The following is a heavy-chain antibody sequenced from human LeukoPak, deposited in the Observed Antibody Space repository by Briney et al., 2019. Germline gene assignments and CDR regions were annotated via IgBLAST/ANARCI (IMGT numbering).Heavy chain of an antibody. CDR1: GGSISSYY. Sequence: SETLSLTCTVSGGSISSYYWSWIRQPPGKGLEWIGYIYYSGSTNYNPSLKSRVTISVDTSKNQFSLKLSSVTAADTAVYYCARHCSSTSCYIDDAFDIWGQGTMVTVSS. CDR3: ARHCSSTSCYIDDAFDI. J-gene: IGHJ3*02. D-gene: IGHD2-2*02. CDR2: IYYSGST. V-gene: IGHV4-59*08.